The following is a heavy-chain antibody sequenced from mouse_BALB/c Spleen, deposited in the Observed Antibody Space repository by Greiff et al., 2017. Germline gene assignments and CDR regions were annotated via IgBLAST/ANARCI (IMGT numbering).Heavy chain of an antibody. V-gene: IGHV1S81*02. J-gene: IGHJ2*01. D-gene: IGHD1-1*01. CDR3: ARRYYGTVYWFDY. Sequence: QVQLKQPGAELVKPGASVKLSCKASGYTFTSYWMHWVKQRPGQGLEWIGEINPSNGRTNYNEKFKSKATLTVDKSSSTAYMQLSSLTSEDSAVYYCARRYYGTVYWFDYWGQGTTLTVSS. CDR2: INPSNGRT. CDR1: GYTFTSYW.